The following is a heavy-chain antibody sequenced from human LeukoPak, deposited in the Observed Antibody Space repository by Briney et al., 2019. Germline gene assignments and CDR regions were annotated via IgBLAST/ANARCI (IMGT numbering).Heavy chain of an antibody. CDR1: GGSFSGYY. D-gene: IGHD5-18*01. V-gene: IGHV4-34*01. Sequence: PSETLSLTCAVYGGSFSGYYWSWIRQPPGKGLEWIGEINHSGSTNYNPSLKSRVTISVDTSKNQFSLKLSSVTAEDTAVYYCATEGYSSFDYWGQGTLVTVSS. J-gene: IGHJ4*02. CDR3: ATEGYSSFDY. CDR2: INHSGST.